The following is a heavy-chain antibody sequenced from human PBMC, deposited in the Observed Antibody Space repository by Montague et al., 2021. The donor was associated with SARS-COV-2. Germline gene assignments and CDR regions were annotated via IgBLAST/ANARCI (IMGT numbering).Heavy chain of an antibody. J-gene: IGHJ5*02. CDR1: GFTFDDFV. D-gene: IGHD2-2*01. V-gene: IGHV3-43*02. CDR2: ISGDGGSA. CDR3: AKDNYCTNTNCYSFFDH. Sequence: SLRLSCPASGFTFDDFVMHWVRQAPGKGLEWVSLISGDGGSAYYADSVKGRFTVSRDNSKSSLYLQMTSLTTDDTALYYCAKDNYCTNTNCYSFFDHWGQGTLVTVSS.